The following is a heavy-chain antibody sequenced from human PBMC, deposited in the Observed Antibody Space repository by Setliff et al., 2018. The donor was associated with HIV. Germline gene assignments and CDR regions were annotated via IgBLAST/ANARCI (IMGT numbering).Heavy chain of an antibody. V-gene: IGHV4-4*09. D-gene: IGHD2-21*02. CDR2: IYTSGST. J-gene: IGHJ4*02. CDR3: ARLSGDYYYFDY. Sequence: ASETLSLTCTVSGGSISSYYWSWIRQPPGKGLEWIGYIYTSGSTNYNPSLKSRVTISLDTSKNQFSLKLTSVTAADTAVYHCARLSGDYYYFDYWGQGTLVTVSS. CDR1: GGSISSYY.